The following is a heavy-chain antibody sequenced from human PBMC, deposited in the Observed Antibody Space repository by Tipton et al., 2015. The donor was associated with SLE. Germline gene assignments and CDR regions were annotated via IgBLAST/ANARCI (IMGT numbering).Heavy chain of an antibody. D-gene: IGHD4-23*01. V-gene: IGHV4-59*05. J-gene: IGHJ4*02. CDR1: GGSINVYY. CDR3: ARHGNQDY. Sequence: TLSLTCSVSGGSINVYYWSWVRQPPGKGLEWIGSIYYSGSTYYNPSLKSRVTISVDTSKNQFSLKLSSVTAADTAVYYCARHGNQDYWGQGTLVTVSS. CDR2: IYYSGST.